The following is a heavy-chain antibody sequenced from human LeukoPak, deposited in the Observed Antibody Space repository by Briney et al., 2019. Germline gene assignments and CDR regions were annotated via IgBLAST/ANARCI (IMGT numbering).Heavy chain of an antibody. Sequence: GGSLRLPCVASGFSFSSFWMTWVRQAPGKGLEWVANINQEGSEKNYADSVKGRFIISRDNAKNSVYLQLNSLTAEDTAVYYCARDGGVTGYDLLDYWGQGTLVTVSS. J-gene: IGHJ4*02. D-gene: IGHD5-12*01. CDR1: GFSFSSFW. V-gene: IGHV3-7*01. CDR2: INQEGSEK. CDR3: ARDGGVTGYDLLDY.